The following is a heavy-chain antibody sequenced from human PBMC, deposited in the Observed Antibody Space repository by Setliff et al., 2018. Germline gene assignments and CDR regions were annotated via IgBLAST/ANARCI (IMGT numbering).Heavy chain of an antibody. CDR3: ARHRLHDYPGSGYHWFDP. D-gene: IGHD4-17*01. CDR1: GGSIIDSAYY. J-gene: IGHJ5*02. V-gene: IGHV4-39*02. CDR2: MFHTGDR. Sequence: SETLSLTCTVSGGSIIDSAYYWAWIRQPPGKGLEWIGSMFHTGDRYYNRSLTSRLTMSIDTSRNHFSLRLNSVTAADAAVYYCARHRLHDYPGSGYHWFDPWGGGTRVTVS.